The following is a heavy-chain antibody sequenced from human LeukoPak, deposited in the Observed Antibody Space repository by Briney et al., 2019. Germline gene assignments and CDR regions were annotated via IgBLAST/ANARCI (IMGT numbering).Heavy chain of an antibody. Sequence: PGGSLRLSCAASGFTVSSNYMSWVRQAPGKGLEWVSLIYSGGNTYYADSVKGRFTISRDNSKNTLYLQMSSLRAEDTAVYYCARGNIGGAFDIWGQGTMVTVSS. CDR2: IYSGGNT. CDR3: ARGNIGGAFDI. D-gene: IGHD1/OR15-1a*01. V-gene: IGHV3-53*01. J-gene: IGHJ3*02. CDR1: GFTVSSNY.